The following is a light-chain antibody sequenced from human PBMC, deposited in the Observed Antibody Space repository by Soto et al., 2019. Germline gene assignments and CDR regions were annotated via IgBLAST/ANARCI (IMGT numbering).Light chain of an antibody. V-gene: IGLV2-8*01. CDR3: SSYAASNNFYFV. Sequence: QSVLTQPPSASGSPGQSVTISCTGTSSYVGGYNYVSWYQQYPGRAPKLMIYEVTKRPSGVPDRFSGSKSGNTASLTVSGLQAEDEADYYCSSYAASNNFYFVFGGGTQLTVL. J-gene: IGLJ3*02. CDR1: SSYVGGYNY. CDR2: EVT.